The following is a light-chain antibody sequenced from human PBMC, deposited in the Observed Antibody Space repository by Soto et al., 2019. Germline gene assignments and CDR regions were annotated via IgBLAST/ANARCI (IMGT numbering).Light chain of an antibody. Sequence: QSALTQPASVSGSPGQLITISCTGTSSDVGSYNLVSWYQQHPGKAPKLMIYGVSKRPSGVSNRFSGSKSGNTASLTISGLQAEDEADYYCCSYAGVNTFYVFGTGTKLTVL. V-gene: IGLV2-23*02. CDR3: CSYAGVNTFYV. CDR2: GVS. J-gene: IGLJ1*01. CDR1: SSDVGSYNL.